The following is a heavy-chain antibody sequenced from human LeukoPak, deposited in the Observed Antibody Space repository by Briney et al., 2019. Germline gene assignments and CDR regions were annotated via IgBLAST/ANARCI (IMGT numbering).Heavy chain of an antibody. CDR3: AMEPTVVIDY. CDR2: ITVSSSYL. D-gene: IGHD4-23*01. Sequence: PGGSLRLSCAASGFSLSDYSMNWVRQAPGKGLEWVSSITVSSSYLYYADSVRGRFTISRDNSKNTLYLQMNSLRAEDTAVYYCAMEPTVVIDYWGQGTLVTVSS. CDR1: GFSLSDYS. V-gene: IGHV3-21*04. J-gene: IGHJ4*02.